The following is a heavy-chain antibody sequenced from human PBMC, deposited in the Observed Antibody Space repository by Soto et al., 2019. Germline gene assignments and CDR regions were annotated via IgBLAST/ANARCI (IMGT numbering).Heavy chain of an antibody. J-gene: IGHJ6*03. CDR1: GFSLTTSGEA. CDR2: IYWDDDK. V-gene: IGHV2-5*02. Sequence: QITLKESGPTLVKPTQTLTLTCTFSGFSLTTSGEAVDWIRQPPGKALEWLALIYWDDDKRSSPSLKSRLTITKDTSKIQVVLTMTNMDPVDTATYYCAHIPGSGQLLYSYYYYMDVWGKGTTVTVSS. CDR3: AHIPGSGQLLYSYYYYMDV. D-gene: IGHD3-10*01.